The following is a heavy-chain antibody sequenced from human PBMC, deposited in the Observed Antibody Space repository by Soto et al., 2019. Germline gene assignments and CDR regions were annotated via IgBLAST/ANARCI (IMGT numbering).Heavy chain of an antibody. V-gene: IGHV4-59*01. D-gene: IGHD3-10*01. CDR3: AREGITMVRGVTNNWFDP. J-gene: IGHJ5*02. Sequence: SETLSLTCTVSGGSISSYYWSWIRQPPGKGLEWIGYIYYSGSTNYNPSLKSRVTISVDTSKNQFSLTLSSVTAADTAVYYCAREGITMVRGVTNNWFDPWGQGTLVTVSS. CDR2: IYYSGST. CDR1: GGSISSYY.